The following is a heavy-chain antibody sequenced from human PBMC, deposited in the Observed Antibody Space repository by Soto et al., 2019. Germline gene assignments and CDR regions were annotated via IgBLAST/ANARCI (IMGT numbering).Heavy chain of an antibody. V-gene: IGHV4-34*01. CDR3: ARGDSGSYFDY. D-gene: IGHD1-26*01. Sequence: QMQLQQWGAGLLRPSETLSLTCAVYGGSFSGYYWNWIRQPPGKGLEWNGEISQSGSTDYNETLKSRLTISVDKSKNQSSLKLKSVTAADTAVYFCARGDSGSYFDYWGQGNLVTVSS. CDR2: ISQSGST. CDR1: GGSFSGYY. J-gene: IGHJ4*02.